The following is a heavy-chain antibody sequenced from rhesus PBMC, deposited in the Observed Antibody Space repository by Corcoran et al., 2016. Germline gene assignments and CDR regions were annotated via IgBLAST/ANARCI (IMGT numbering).Heavy chain of an antibody. D-gene: IGHD3-3*01. Sequence: QLQLQESGPGLVKPSETLSVTCAVSGGSISSSYWSWIRKARGKGLEWIGYIYGSSTSTNYNPSLTSRGTISKDTSKNQCSLTRSAVTAADTAVYYFASPTLWTGYYYVDYWGQGVLVTGSS. V-gene: IGHV4-169*02. CDR2: IYGSSTST. CDR3: ASPTLWTGYYYVDY. CDR1: GGSISSSY. J-gene: IGHJ4*01.